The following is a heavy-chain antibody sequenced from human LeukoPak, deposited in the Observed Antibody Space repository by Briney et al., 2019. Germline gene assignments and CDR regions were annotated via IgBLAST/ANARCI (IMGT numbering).Heavy chain of an antibody. D-gene: IGHD2-2*01. CDR3: ARAASFCRSASCHDY. J-gene: IGHJ4*01. V-gene: IGHV1-18*01. Sequence: ASVKVSCKASGYTFTNYGISWVRQAPGQGLEWMGWISAYNGNTDYAQKLQGGVTMTTDTSASTAYMELRSLRSDDKAVYYCARAASFCRSASCHDYWGQGTLVTVSS. CDR1: GYTFTNYG. CDR2: ISAYNGNT.